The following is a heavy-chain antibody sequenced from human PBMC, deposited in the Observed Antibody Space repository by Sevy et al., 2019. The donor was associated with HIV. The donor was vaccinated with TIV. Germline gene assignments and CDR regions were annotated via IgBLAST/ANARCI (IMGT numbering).Heavy chain of an antibody. Sequence: GGSLRLSCAASGFTVSSNYMSWVRQAPGKGLEWVSVIYSGGSTYYVDSVKGRFTISRDNSKNTLYLQMNSLRAEDTAVYYCATHGLLWFGELSDAFDIWGQGTMVTVSS. CDR1: GFTVSSNY. J-gene: IGHJ3*02. CDR3: ATHGLLWFGELSDAFDI. CDR2: IYSGGST. V-gene: IGHV3-53*01. D-gene: IGHD3-10*01.